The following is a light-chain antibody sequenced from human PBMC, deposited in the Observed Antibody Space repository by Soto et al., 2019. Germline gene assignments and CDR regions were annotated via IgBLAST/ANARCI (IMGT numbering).Light chain of an antibody. CDR2: GAS. CDR3: QQYNTWPPR. CDR1: QSISTN. V-gene: IGKV3-15*01. J-gene: IGKJ3*01. Sequence: TQSPSSLSASVGDRVTMTCRASQSISTNLAWYQQKPGQAPRLLISGASTRATGIPARFSGSGSGTEFTLTISSLQSEDFAVYYCQQYNTWPPRFGPGTKIHI.